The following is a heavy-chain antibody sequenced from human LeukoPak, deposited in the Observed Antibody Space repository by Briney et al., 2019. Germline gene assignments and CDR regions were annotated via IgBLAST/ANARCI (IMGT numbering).Heavy chain of an antibody. Sequence: ASVKVSCKASGYTFTSYDINWVRQATGQGLEWMGWMNPNSGNTGYAQKFQGRVTMTRNTSISTAYMELSSLRSEDTAAYYCARGHVVRGVITNYWGQGTLVTVSS. V-gene: IGHV1-8*01. CDR2: MNPNSGNT. J-gene: IGHJ4*02. D-gene: IGHD3-10*01. CDR1: GYTFTSYD. CDR3: ARGHVVRGVITNY.